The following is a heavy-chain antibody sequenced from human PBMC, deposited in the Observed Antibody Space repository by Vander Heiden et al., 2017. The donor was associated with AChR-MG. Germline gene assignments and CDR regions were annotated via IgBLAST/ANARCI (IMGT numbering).Heavy chain of an antibody. V-gene: IGHV3-33*01. D-gene: IGHD6-6*01. CDR3: ARELALQHIAARLRGLDY. CDR1: GFTFSSYG. J-gene: IGHJ4*02. CDR2: IWYDGSNK. Sequence: QAQLVESGGGVVQPGRSLRLSCAASGFTFSSYGMHWVRQAPGKGLEWVAVIWYDGSNKYYADSVKGRFTISRDNSKNTLYLQMNSLRAEDTAVYYCARELALQHIAARLRGLDYWGQGTLVTVSS.